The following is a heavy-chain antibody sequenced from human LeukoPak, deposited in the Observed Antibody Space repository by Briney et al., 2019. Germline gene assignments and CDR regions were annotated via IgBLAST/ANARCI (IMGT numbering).Heavy chain of an antibody. J-gene: IGHJ6*03. D-gene: IGHD3-10*01. CDR1: GGSFSGYY. CDR2: INHSGST. V-gene: IGHV4-34*01. Sequence: SETLSLTCAVYGGSFSGYYWSWIRQPPGKGLEWIGEINHSGSTNYNPSLNSRVTISVDTSKNQFSLKLSSVTAADTAVYYCARGRGPTGSYYKGYYYYYYMDVWGKGTTVTVSS. CDR3: ARGRGPTGSYYKGYYYYYYMDV.